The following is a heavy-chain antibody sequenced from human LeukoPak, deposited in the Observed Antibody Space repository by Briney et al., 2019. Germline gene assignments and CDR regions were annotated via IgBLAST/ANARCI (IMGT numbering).Heavy chain of an antibody. D-gene: IGHD3-3*01. CDR3: ARVPRGYDFWSGYYSIYMDV. CDR1: GYTFTSYA. Sequence: ASVKVSCKASGYTFTSYAMNWVRQAPGQGLEWMGWINTNTGNPTYAQGFTGRFVFSLDTSVSTAYLQISSLKAEDTAVYYCARVPRGYDFWSGYYSIYMDVWGKGTTVTVSS. J-gene: IGHJ6*03. CDR2: INTNTGNP. V-gene: IGHV7-4-1*02.